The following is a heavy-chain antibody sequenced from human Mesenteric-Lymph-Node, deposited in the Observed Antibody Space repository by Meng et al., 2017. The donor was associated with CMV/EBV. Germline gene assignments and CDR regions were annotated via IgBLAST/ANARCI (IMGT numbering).Heavy chain of an antibody. CDR2: ISLDGGTT. CDR3: VRPYCSSTNCRGGFDY. V-gene: IGHV3-74*01. J-gene: IGHJ4*02. D-gene: IGHD2-2*01. Sequence: FNCSNYWMQWVRQAPGKGLVWVARISLDGGTTIYADSVKGRFTISRDNAKNTLFLQMSSLTAEDTAIYYCVRPYCSSTNCRGGFDYWGQGTLVTVSS. CDR1: FNCSNYW.